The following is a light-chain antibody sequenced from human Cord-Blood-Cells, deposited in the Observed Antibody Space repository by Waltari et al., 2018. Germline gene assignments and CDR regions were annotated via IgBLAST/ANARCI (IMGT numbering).Light chain of an antibody. V-gene: IGLV2-14*01. CDR3: SSYTSSNVV. CDR2: EVS. CDR1: SSDVGGYNY. Sequence: QSALTQPASVSGSPGQSITISCTGTSSDVGGYNYVSWYQQHPGKAPKLMIYEVSNRPSWVSNRFSGSKSGNTASLTISGLQAEDEADYYCSSYTSSNVVFGGGTKLTVL. J-gene: IGLJ2*01.